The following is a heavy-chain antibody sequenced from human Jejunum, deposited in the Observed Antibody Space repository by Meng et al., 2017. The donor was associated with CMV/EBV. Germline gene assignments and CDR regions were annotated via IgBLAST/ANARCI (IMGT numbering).Heavy chain of an antibody. CDR2: INSDGSDT. D-gene: IGHD1/OR15-1a*01. J-gene: IGHJ4*02. CDR1: GFTLSSNW. Sequence: EWRLGGSGGGLVQPGGSLRLHCAAPGFTLSSNWMHWGRQAPGKGLVWVSHINSDGSDTNYADSVKGRFTISRDNAKNTLYLQMNSLRDEDTAVYYCARVEQEMCWGQGTLVTVSS. CDR3: ARVEQEMC. V-gene: IGHV3-74*01.